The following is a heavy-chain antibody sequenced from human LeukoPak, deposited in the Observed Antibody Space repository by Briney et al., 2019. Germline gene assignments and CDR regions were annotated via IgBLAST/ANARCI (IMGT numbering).Heavy chain of an antibody. V-gene: IGHV4-34*01. CDR2: INHSGST. CDR3: ARNLWPARGYSSSWYRVIFYMDV. CDR1: GGSFSGYY. D-gene: IGHD6-13*01. J-gene: IGHJ6*03. Sequence: SSETLSLTCAVYGGSFSGYYWSWIRQPPGKGLEWIGEINHSGSTNYNPSLKSRVTISVDTSKNQFSLKLSSVTAADTAVYYCARNLWPARGYSSSWYRVIFYMDVWGKGTTVTVSS.